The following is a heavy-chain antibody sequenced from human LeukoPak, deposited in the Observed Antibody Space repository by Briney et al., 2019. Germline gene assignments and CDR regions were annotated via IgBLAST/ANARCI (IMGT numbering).Heavy chain of an antibody. CDR2: IHPSGML. D-gene: IGHD3-22*01. J-gene: IGHJ4*02. Sequence: SETLFLSCTVSGASFNSDDQYWNWIRQRPGQGLEWIGSIHPSGMLYNNPSLESRVTMSRDTSKNQFSLNLNSVTAADTAVYFCSRGLDSRKLGYWGQGILVTVSS. V-gene: IGHV4-31*03. CDR1: GASFNSDDQY. CDR3: SRGLDSRKLGY.